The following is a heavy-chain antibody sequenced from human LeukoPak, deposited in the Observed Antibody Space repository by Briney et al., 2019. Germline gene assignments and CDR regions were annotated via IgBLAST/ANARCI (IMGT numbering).Heavy chain of an antibody. Sequence: PGESLKISCKGSGYSFTSYWIGWVRQMPGKGLEWMGIIYPGDSDTRYSPSFQGQVTISADKSISTAYLQWSSLKASDTAMYYCARVVTMVRGVLGYFDYWGQGTLVTVSS. CDR2: IYPGDSDT. CDR1: GYSFTSYW. J-gene: IGHJ4*02. CDR3: ARVVTMVRGVLGYFDY. D-gene: IGHD3-10*01. V-gene: IGHV5-51*01.